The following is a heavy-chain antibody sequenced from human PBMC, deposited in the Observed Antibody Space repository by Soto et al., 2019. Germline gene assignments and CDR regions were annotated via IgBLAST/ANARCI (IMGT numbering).Heavy chain of an antibody. J-gene: IGHJ4*02. CDR1: GFTFTSYA. CDR3: ARGPGGPDGPGDY. Sequence: QVQLVQSGAEVKKPGASVKVSCKASGFTFTSYAMHWVRQAPGQRLEWMGWINAGNGNTKYSQKFQGRVTITRDTSASTAYMELSSLRSEDTAVYYCARGPGGPDGPGDYWGQGTLVTVSS. V-gene: IGHV1-3*01. D-gene: IGHD2-15*01. CDR2: INAGNGNT.